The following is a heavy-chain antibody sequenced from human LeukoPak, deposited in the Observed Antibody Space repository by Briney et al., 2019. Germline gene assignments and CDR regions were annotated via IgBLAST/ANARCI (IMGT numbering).Heavy chain of an antibody. V-gene: IGHV4-59*01. J-gene: IGHJ4*02. CDR3: ARVGSGGAWFDF. Sequence: SETLSLTCTVSSGSITGYYWSWIRQPPGKGLEWIAYVYATGTTNYNPSPKTRATISIDTSKNQLSLTLTSLTATDTAVYYCARVGSGGAWFDFWGQGALVSISS. D-gene: IGHD6-19*01. CDR1: SGSITGYY. CDR2: VYATGTT.